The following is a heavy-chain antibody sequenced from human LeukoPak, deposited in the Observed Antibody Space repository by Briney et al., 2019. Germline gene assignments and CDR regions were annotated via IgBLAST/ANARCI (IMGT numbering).Heavy chain of an antibody. CDR1: GGSISSYY. CDR2: IYSGGST. CDR3: ARDSRYSSSWYHLGYYYYMDV. V-gene: IGHV3-53*01. J-gene: IGHJ6*03. Sequence: ETLSLTCTVSGGSISSYYWSWVRQAPGKGLEWVSVIYSGGSTYYADSVKGRFTISRDNSKNTLYLQMNSLRAEDTAVYYCARDSRYSSSWYHLGYYYYMDVWGKGTTVTVSS. D-gene: IGHD6-13*01.